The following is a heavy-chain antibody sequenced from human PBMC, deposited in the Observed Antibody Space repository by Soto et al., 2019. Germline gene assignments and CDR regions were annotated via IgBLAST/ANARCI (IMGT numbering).Heavy chain of an antibody. CDR2: ISGSSNYI. V-gene: IGHV3-21*01. D-gene: IGHD6-19*01. Sequence: EVQLVESGGGLVKPGASLRLSCAASGFTFSISNMAWVRQAPGKGLEWVSAISGSSNYIYYVDSVKGRFTISRDNAKNSLFLQMNSLRAEDTAVYYCAREGDSTGYYSGIYFEYWGQGSLVTVSS. CDR3: AREGDSTGYYSGIYFEY. CDR1: GFTFSISN. J-gene: IGHJ4*02.